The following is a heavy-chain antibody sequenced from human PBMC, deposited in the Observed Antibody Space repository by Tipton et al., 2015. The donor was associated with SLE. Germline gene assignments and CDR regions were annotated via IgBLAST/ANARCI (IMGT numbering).Heavy chain of an antibody. Sequence: TLSLTCTVSGGSISSYYWSWIRQPPGKGLEWIGYIYYSGSTNYNPSLKSRVTISVDTSKNQFSLKLSSVTAADTAVYYCARDFSRDPWPSYYYMDVWGKGTTVTVSS. CDR3: ARDFSRDPWPSYYYMDV. CDR2: IYYSGST. D-gene: IGHD3-3*01. J-gene: IGHJ6*03. V-gene: IGHV4-59*01. CDR1: GGSISSYY.